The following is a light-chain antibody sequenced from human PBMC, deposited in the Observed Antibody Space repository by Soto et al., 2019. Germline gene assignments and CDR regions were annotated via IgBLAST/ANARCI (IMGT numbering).Light chain of an antibody. CDR2: DNN. V-gene: IGLV1-40*01. CDR3: QSYDSSLSVVV. J-gene: IGLJ2*01. CDR1: SSNIGAGYN. Sequence: QSVLTQPPSVSGAPGQRVTISCTGSSSNIGAGYNVHWYQQLPGKAPKLLIYDNNNRPSGVPDRFSGSKSGNSASLAITGLQAEDEADYYCQSYDSSLSVVVFGGGTKLTVL.